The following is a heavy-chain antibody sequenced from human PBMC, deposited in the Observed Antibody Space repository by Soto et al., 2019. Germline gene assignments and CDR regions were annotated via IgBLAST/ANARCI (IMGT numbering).Heavy chain of an antibody. Sequence: LRLSCAASGFSFSNYGMHWVRQAPGKGLEWVAVISYDGSSKYHADSVKGRFTISRDNSKNTLHLQMNSLRAEDTAVYYCSKDRRGGRAVLDSWGQGTPVTVSS. D-gene: IGHD2-8*01. CDR3: SKDRRGGRAVLDS. V-gene: IGHV3-30*18. CDR1: GFSFSNYG. J-gene: IGHJ4*02. CDR2: ISYDGSSK.